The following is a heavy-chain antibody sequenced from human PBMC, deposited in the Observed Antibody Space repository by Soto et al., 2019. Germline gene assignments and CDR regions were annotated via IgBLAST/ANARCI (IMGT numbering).Heavy chain of an antibody. CDR1: GRIFSSFP. V-gene: IGHV1-69*06. CDR2: VISASGSV. D-gene: IGHD5-18*01. CDR3: ARAGSRDAYNYVLDQ. Sequence: QVQVVQSGAEVKKPGSSVKISCKASGRIFSSFPTSWVRQVPGQGLEWMGGVISASGSVTYAPKFQGRVTMTAVNSAGIGYMELTSLTSEDTAIYYCARAGSRDAYNYVLDQWGPGTMVTVSS. J-gene: IGHJ1*01.